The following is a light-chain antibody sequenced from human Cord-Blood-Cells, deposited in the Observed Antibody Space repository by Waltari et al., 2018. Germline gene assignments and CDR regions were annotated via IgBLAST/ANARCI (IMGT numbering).Light chain of an antibody. CDR1: SSDVGGFNY. V-gene: IGLV2-14*01. CDR3: SSYTSSSTLV. J-gene: IGLJ2*01. CDR2: DVS. Sequence: QSALTQPASVSGSPGQSITLSCTGTSSDVGGFNYVSWYQQHPGKAPKRMLYDVSKRPSGVSNRFSGSKSGNTASLTISGLQAEDEADYYCSSYTSSSTLVFGGGTKLTVL.